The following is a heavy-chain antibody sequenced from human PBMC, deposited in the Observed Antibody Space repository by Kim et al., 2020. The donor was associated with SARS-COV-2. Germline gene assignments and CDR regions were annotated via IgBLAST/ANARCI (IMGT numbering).Heavy chain of an antibody. Sequence: GGSLRLSCTSSGFTFMNYSMNWVRQAPGKGLEWVSSIAGSGSFIFYADSVEGRFTVLRDNARNSLYLQMSSLRVEDTAVYYCARVTGKYYYNYGMDVWGQGTTVTVSS. V-gene: IGHV3-21*01. J-gene: IGHJ6*02. CDR1: GFTFMNYS. CDR3: ARVTGKYYYNYGMDV. CDR2: IAGSGSFI.